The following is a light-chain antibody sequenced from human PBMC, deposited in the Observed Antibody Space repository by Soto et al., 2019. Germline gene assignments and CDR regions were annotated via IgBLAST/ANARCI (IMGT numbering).Light chain of an antibody. V-gene: IGKV1-5*03. J-gene: IGKJ1*01. CDR3: QQFITYPWT. CDR1: HSISSE. Sequence: DIQMTQSPSTLSASVGDRVTITCRASHSISSELAWYQQKLGKAPKLLIYQASTLETGVPSRFSGSGSGTEFTLTITSLQPYDFATYYCQQFITYPWTFGQGTKVEIK. CDR2: QAS.